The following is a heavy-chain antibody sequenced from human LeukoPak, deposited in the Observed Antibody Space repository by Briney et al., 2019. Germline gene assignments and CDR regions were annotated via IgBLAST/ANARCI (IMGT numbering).Heavy chain of an antibody. Sequence: GGSLRLSCAASGFTFDDYAMHWVRQAPGKGLEWVSLISGDGGSTYYADSVKGRFTISRDNSKNSLYLQMNSLRTEDTALYYCAQVLGYYDSSGYYQEGGFDYWGQGTLVTVSS. V-gene: IGHV3-43*02. J-gene: IGHJ4*02. CDR1: GFTFDDYA. CDR3: AQVLGYYDSSGYYQEGGFDY. CDR2: ISGDGGST. D-gene: IGHD3-22*01.